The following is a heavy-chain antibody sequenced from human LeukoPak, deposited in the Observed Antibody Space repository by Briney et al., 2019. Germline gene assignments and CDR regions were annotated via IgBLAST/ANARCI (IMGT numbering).Heavy chain of an antibody. Sequence: TGGSLRLSCAASGFTVSSNYMSWVRQPPGKGLEWVSVIYSGGSTYYADSVKGRFTISRHNSKNTLYLQMNSLRAEDTAVYYCARVRDSSGWYYFDYWGQGTLVTVSS. CDR1: GFTVSSNY. D-gene: IGHD6-19*01. CDR3: ARVRDSSGWYYFDY. CDR2: IYSGGST. V-gene: IGHV3-53*04. J-gene: IGHJ4*02.